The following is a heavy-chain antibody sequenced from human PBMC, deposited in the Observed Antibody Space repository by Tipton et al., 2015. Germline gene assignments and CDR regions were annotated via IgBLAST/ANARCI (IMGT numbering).Heavy chain of an antibody. CDR2: ISHSGNT. D-gene: IGHD4-17*01. J-gene: IGHJ4*02. CDR1: AYSITSDYY. V-gene: IGHV4-38-2*01. Sequence: LRLSCAVSAYSITSDYYWGWIRQPPGKGLEWIGSISHSGNTYYNPSLKSRVTISVDTSKNQFSLRVRSVTAADMAVYYCAKVATTVATPFDFWGQGTLVTVSS. CDR3: AKVATTVATPFDF.